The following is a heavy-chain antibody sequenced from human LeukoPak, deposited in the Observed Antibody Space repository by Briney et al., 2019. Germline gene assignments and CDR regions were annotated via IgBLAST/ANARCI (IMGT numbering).Heavy chain of an antibody. V-gene: IGHV4-39*01. J-gene: IGHJ4*02. D-gene: IGHD2-2*03. CDR2: IYYSGST. CDR1: GGSISSSSYY. CDR3: ARLRMDLVVVTGVDY. Sequence: SETLSLTCTVSGGSISSSSYYWGWIRQPPGKGLEWIGSIYYSGSTYYNPSLKSRVTISVDTSKNQFSLKLSSVTAADTAVYYYARLRMDLVVVTGVDYWGQGTLVTVSS.